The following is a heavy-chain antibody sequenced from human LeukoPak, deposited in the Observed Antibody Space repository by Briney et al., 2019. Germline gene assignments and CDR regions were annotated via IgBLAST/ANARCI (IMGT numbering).Heavy chain of an antibody. D-gene: IGHD3-3*01. CDR3: ARVDFWSGYPFYCGMDV. J-gene: IGHJ6*02. CDR2: IYYYGSA. CDR1: GGSISLYY. Sequence: SETLSLTCTVSGGSISLYYWTWIRQPPGKGLEWIGHIYYYGSANYNPTLKSRVTISVDTSENQFSLKLSSVTAADTAVYYCARVDFWSGYPFYCGMDVWGQGNTVTVSS. V-gene: IGHV4-59*01.